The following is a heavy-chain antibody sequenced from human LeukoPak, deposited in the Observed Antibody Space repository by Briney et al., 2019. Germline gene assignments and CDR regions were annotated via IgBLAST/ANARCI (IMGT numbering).Heavy chain of an antibody. Sequence: TLSLICTVSGGPISTGGYYWSWIRKHPGRVLERNGYIYYNWRTYYNPYLRSRLTISQDTSRDQFAIKLNYITAADRAVLFCAREGYYASGSSFDFWGQGTLVSVSS. CDR3: AREGYYASGSSFDF. D-gene: IGHD3-10*01. CDR2: IYYNWRT. CDR1: GGPISTGGYY. J-gene: IGHJ4*02. V-gene: IGHV4-31*03.